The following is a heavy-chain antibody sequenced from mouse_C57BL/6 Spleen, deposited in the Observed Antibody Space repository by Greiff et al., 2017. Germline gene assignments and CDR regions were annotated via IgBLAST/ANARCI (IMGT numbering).Heavy chain of an antibody. J-gene: IGHJ4*01. V-gene: IGHV5-9-1*02. CDR2: ISSGGDYI. CDR3: TRYSNYGLYYAMDY. CDR1: GFTFSSYA. Sequence: EVKLMESGEGLVKPGGSLKLSCAASGFTFSSYAMSWVRQTPEKRLEWVAYISSGGDYIYYADTVKGRFTISRDNARNTLYLQMSSLKSEDTAMYYCTRYSNYGLYYAMDYWGQGTSVTVSS. D-gene: IGHD2-5*01.